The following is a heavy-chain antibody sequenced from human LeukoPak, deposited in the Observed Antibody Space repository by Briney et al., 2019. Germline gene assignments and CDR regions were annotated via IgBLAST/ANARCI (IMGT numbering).Heavy chain of an antibody. V-gene: IGHV4-59*03. D-gene: IGHD3-10*01. J-gene: IGHJ4*02. CDR2: IYYSGRT. CDR1: GGSSDTYH. Sequence: SETLSLTCTVSGGSSDTYHWSWIRQPPGKELEWIGYIYYSGRTSYNPSLRSRVTISVDTSKNQFSLKLNSVTAADTAVYYCAGGAYSSGSYNWGQGTLVTVSS. CDR3: AGGAYSSGSYN.